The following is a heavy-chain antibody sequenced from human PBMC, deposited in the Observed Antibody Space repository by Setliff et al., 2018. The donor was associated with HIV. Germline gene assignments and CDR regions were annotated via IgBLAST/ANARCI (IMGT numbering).Heavy chain of an antibody. CDR3: ARDVRQPIIALDI. J-gene: IGHJ3*02. Sequence: ASVKVSCKASGGTFSSYAISWVRQAPGQGLEWMGGIIPIFGTANYAQKFQGRVTITTDESTSTAYMELSSLRSEDTAVYYCARDVRQPIIALDIWGQGTMVTVSS. D-gene: IGHD6-13*01. CDR1: GGTFSSYA. CDR2: IIPIFGTA. V-gene: IGHV1-69*05.